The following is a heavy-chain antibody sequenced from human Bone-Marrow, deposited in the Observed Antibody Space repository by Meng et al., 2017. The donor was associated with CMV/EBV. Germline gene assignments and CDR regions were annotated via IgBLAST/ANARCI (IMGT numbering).Heavy chain of an antibody. V-gene: IGHV3-21*01. CDR1: GFTFSSYS. CDR2: ISSSSSYI. D-gene: IGHD4-11*01. Sequence: GGSLRLSCAASGFTFSSYSMNWVRQAPGKGLEWVSSISSSSSYIYYADSVKGRFTISRDNAKNSLYLQMNSLRAEDTAVYYCAREDTELTVSKLGRMDVWGQGNTVNLSS. J-gene: IGHJ6*02. CDR3: AREDTELTVSKLGRMDV.